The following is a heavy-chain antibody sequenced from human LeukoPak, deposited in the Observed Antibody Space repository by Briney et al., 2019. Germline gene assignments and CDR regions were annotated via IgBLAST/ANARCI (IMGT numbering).Heavy chain of an antibody. V-gene: IGHV4-34*01. CDR2: VHKSGST. Sequence: PSETLSLTCAVYGRSFSDYSWSWIRQPPGKGLEWIGEVHKSGSTNYYPSLQSRVTISIDKSKNQIALELTSVTAADTAVYYCAKEIVGAPTPGAYWGQGILVTVSS. J-gene: IGHJ4*02. CDR3: AKEIVGAPTPGAY. CDR1: GRSFSDYS. D-gene: IGHD1-26*01.